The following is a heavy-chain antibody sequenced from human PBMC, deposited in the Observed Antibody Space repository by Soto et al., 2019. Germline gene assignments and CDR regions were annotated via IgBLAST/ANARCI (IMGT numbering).Heavy chain of an antibody. V-gene: IGHV4-59*08. Sequence: SETLSLTCTVSGDSISSYYWSWIRQPPGKGLEWIGYIYYSGSTNYNPSLKSRVTISVDTSKNQFSLKLSSVTAADTAVYYCARSIAAAGTFDYWGQGTLVTVSS. CDR2: IYYSGST. CDR3: ARSIAAAGTFDY. J-gene: IGHJ4*02. D-gene: IGHD6-13*01. CDR1: GDSISSYY.